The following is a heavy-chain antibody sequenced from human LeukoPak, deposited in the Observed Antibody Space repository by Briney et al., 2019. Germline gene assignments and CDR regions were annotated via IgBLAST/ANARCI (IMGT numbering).Heavy chain of an antibody. Sequence: ASVKVSCKASGYTFTSYGISWVRQAPGQGLEWMGWISVYNGNTNYAQKLQGRVTMTTDTSTSTAYMELRSLRSDDTAVYYCARWESVGAATNDAFDIWGQGTMVTVSS. D-gene: IGHD1-26*01. CDR2: ISVYNGNT. J-gene: IGHJ3*02. CDR1: GYTFTSYG. CDR3: ARWESVGAATNDAFDI. V-gene: IGHV1-18*01.